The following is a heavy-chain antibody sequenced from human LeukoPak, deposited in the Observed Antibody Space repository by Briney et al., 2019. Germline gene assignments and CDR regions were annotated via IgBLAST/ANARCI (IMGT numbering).Heavy chain of an antibody. V-gene: IGHV3-23*01. J-gene: IGHJ4*02. CDR1: GFTFGTYA. D-gene: IGHD3-3*01. Sequence: GGSLRLSCAASGFTFGTYAMSWVRQAPGKGLEWVSAISDRGGSTYYADSVKGRFTISRDNSKNTLYLQMNSLRAEDTAVYYCAKDPKLRFLEWLLWGYFDYWGQGTLVTVSS. CDR3: AKDPKLRFLEWLLWGYFDY. CDR2: ISDRGGST.